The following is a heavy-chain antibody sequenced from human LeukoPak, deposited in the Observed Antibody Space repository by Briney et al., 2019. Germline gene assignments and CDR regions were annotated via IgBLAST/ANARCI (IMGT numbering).Heavy chain of an antibody. CDR2: ISYDGSNK. Sequence: GGSLRLSCAASGFTFSSYGMHWVRQAPGKGPEWVAVISYDGSNKYYADSVKGRFTISRDNSKNTLYLQMNSLRAEDTAVYYCAKDPNYYDSSGYFQHWGQGTLVTVSS. D-gene: IGHD3-22*01. CDR3: AKDPNYYDSSGYFQH. CDR1: GFTFSSYG. J-gene: IGHJ1*01. V-gene: IGHV3-30*18.